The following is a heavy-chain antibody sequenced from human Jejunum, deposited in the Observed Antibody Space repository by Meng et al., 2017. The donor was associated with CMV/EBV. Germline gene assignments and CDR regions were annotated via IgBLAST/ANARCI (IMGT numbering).Heavy chain of an antibody. V-gene: IGHV5-51*01. Sequence: GGVSQMPGKDLEWMGIIQPGDSDTRYSPSFQGQVIISADKSITTAYLQWSSLKASDTAMYYCSRHKKAPYCSSTSCYETFGWFDPWGQGTLVTVSS. J-gene: IGHJ5*02. CDR3: SRHKKAPYCSSTSCYETFGWFDP. CDR2: IQPGDSDT. D-gene: IGHD2-2*01.